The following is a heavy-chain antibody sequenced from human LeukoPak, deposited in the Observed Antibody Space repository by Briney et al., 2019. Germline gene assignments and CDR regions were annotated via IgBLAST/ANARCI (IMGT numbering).Heavy chain of an antibody. CDR3: AGGGDSSSSARTGYYGMDV. CDR2: VNHSGST. J-gene: IGHJ6*02. D-gene: IGHD6-6*01. Sequence: SETLSLTCAVYGGSFSGYYWSWIRQPPGKGLEWIGEVNHSGSTNYNPSLKSRVTISVDTSKNQFSLKLSSVTAADTAVYYCAGGGDSSSSARTGYYGMDVWGQGTAVTVSS. CDR1: GGSFSGYY. V-gene: IGHV4-34*01.